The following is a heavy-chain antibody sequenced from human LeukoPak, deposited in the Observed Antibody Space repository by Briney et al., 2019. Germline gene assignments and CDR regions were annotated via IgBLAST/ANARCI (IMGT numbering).Heavy chain of an antibody. V-gene: IGHV3-23*01. D-gene: IGHD4-17*01. CDR1: GYTFSSYA. Sequence: GGSLRLSCADSGYTFSSYAVRWVRQAPGKGLKWVSGISGSTYYADSVKGRFTISRDNSENTVYLQMNGLRVEDTARYYCARDRDYPRDQFDYWGQGTVVSVSS. CDR3: ARDRDYPRDQFDY. CDR2: ISGST. J-gene: IGHJ4*02.